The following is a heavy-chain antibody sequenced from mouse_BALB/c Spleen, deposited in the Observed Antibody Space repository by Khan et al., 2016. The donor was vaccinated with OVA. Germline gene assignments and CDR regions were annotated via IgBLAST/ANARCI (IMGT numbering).Heavy chain of an antibody. CDR1: GFTFSTFG. CDR2: ISSGGTYT. Sequence: EVELVESGGDLVKPGGSLKLSCAASGFTFSTFGMSWVRQTPDKRLEWVATISSGGTYTYYPDSVKGRFTISRDNAKNTLYLQMSSLRSEDTAVYYCARHWVRLMDFWGQGTSVTVSS. CDR3: ARHWVRLMDF. V-gene: IGHV5-6*01. J-gene: IGHJ4*01. D-gene: IGHD2-1*01.